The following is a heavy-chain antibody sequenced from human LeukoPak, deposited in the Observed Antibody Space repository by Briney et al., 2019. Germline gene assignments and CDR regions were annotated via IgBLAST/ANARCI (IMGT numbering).Heavy chain of an antibody. CDR2: TSSSDAGT. CDR1: GFTLSTYA. J-gene: IGHJ5*02. CDR3: ARVAAFYYGSGNWFDP. V-gene: IGHV3-23*01. Sequence: GGSLRLSCAASGFTLSTYAMSWVRQTPGKGLEWVAATSSSDAGTYHADSVKGRFTISRDNAKNTLYLQMNSLRAEDTAVYYCARVAAFYYGSGNWFDPWGQGTLVTVSS. D-gene: IGHD3-10*01.